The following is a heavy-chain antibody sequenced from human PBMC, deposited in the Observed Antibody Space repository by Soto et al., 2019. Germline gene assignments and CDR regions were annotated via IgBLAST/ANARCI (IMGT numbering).Heavy chain of an antibody. V-gene: IGHV3-23*01. CDR3: GSGSRVLRFDP. Sequence: GGSLRLSCAASGFTFSSYAMSWVRQAPGKGLEWVSAISGSGGSTYYADSVKGRFTISRDNSKNTLYLQMNSLRAEDTAVYYYGSGSRVLRFDPWGQGTLVTVSS. CDR2: ISGSGGST. D-gene: IGHD3-10*01. CDR1: GFTFSSYA. J-gene: IGHJ5*02.